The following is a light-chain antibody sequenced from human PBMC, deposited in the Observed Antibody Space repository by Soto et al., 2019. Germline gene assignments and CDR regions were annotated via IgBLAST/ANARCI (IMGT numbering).Light chain of an antibody. CDR2: DVN. CDR1: SSDVGGYNY. Sequence: QSALTQPRSVSGSPGQSVTISCTGTSSDVGGYNYVSWYQQHPGKAPKLMIHDVNKRPSGVPDRFSGSKSGNTASLTISGLQAEDEADYYCCSYAGSYTEVFGGGTKVTVL. V-gene: IGLV2-11*01. J-gene: IGLJ2*01. CDR3: CSYAGSYTEV.